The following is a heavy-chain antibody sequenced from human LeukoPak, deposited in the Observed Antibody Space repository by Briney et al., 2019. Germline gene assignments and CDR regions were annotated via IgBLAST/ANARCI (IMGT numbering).Heavy chain of an antibody. CDR3: ARSKSRTGSYLSFDS. CDR2: ISSSGSA. J-gene: IGHJ4*02. Sequence: SETLSLTCTISGDSFSLHFWNWIWQSPGLGLEWIGYISSSGSANYNVSLKSRVTISIDTSKNQFSLRLSSVTVADTAVYYCARSKSRTGSYLSFDSWGQGTLVTVSS. D-gene: IGHD1-26*01. CDR1: GDSFSLHF. V-gene: IGHV4-59*08.